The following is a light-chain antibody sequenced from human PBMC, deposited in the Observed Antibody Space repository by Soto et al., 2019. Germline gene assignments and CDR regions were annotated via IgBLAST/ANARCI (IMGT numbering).Light chain of an antibody. CDR1: QSVSSSY. V-gene: IGKV3-20*01. Sequence: EIVLTQSPGTLSLSPGERATLSCRASQSVSSSYLAWYQQKPGQAPRLLIYGASSRATGIPDRFSCSGSGTDFTFTISRLEPEDFAVYYCQQYGKTFGQGTKV. J-gene: IGKJ1*01. CDR3: QQYGKT. CDR2: GAS.